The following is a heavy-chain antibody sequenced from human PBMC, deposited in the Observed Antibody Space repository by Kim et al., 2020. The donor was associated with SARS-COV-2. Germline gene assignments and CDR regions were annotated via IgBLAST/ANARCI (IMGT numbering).Heavy chain of an antibody. Sequence: GGSLRLSCAASGFTFSSYGMHWVRQPPGKGLEWVAGISYDGSEKFYADSVKGRFTISRDNSKNTLYLQMNSLRAEDTAVFYCAGDFRPQTAPCGIWGQGTLVTVSS. J-gene: IGHJ4*03. CDR2: ISYDGSEK. CDR3: AGDFRPQTAPCGI. V-gene: IGHV3-33*05. D-gene: IGHD2-21*02. CDR1: GFTFSSYG.